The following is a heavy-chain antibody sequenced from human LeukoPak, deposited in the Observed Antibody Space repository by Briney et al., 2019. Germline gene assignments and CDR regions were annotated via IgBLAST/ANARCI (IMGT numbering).Heavy chain of an antibody. Sequence: PGGSLRLSCAASGFTFSSYSMTWVRQAPGKGLEWVSSISSSSSYIYYADSVKGRFTISRDNAKNSLYLQMNSLGAEDTAVYYCAREFKLALDYWGQGTLVTVSS. CDR1: GFTFSSYS. CDR2: ISSSSSYI. D-gene: IGHD6-6*01. J-gene: IGHJ4*02. CDR3: AREFKLALDY. V-gene: IGHV3-21*01.